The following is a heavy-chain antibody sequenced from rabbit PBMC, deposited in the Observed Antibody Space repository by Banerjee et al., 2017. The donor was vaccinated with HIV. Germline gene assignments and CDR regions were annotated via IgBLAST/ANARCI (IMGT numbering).Heavy chain of an antibody. J-gene: IGHJ4*01. V-gene: IGHV1S45*01. CDR2: IGAGSSGST. CDR3: ARDADYVDYYLDL. CDR1: GIDFSSNG. Sequence: ELVESGGGLVQPGESLKLSCKASGIDFSSNGISWVRQAPGNGLEWIAVIGAGSSGSTYYASWAKGRFTISKTSSTTLTLQMTSLTAADTATYFCARDADYVDYYLDLWGPGTLVTVS. D-gene: IGHD5-1*01.